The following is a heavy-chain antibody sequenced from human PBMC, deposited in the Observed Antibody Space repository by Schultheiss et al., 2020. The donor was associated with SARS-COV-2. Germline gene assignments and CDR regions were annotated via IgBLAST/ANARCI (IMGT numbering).Heavy chain of an antibody. CDR3: ARVAAAHVYCSGGSCYNTCFDY. CDR1: GGSFSGYY. D-gene: IGHD2-15*01. V-gene: IGHV4-34*01. Sequence: SQTLSLTCAVYGGSFSGYYWSWIRQPPGKGLEWIGEINHSGSTNYNPSLKSRVTISVDTSKNQFSLKLSSVTAADTAVYHCARVAAAHVYCSGGSCYNTCFDYWGQGTLVTVSS. J-gene: IGHJ4*02. CDR2: INHSGST.